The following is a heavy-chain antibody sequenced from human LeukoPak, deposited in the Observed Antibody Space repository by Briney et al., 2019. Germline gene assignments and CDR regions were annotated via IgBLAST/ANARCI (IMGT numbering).Heavy chain of an antibody. CDR1: GGSISSYY. Sequence: PSETLSLTCTVSGGSISSYYWSWIRQPAGKGLEWIGRIYTSGSTNYSPSLKSRVTMSVDTSKNQFSLKLSSVTAADTAVYYCARDRVAARRYYYYGMDVWGQGTTVTVSS. V-gene: IGHV4-4*07. CDR2: IYTSGST. CDR3: ARDRVAARRYYYYGMDV. J-gene: IGHJ6*02. D-gene: IGHD6-13*01.